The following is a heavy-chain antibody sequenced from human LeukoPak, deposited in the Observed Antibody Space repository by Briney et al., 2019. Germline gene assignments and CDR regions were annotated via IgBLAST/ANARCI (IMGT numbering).Heavy chain of an antibody. J-gene: IGHJ3*02. Sequence: SETLSLTCTVSGGSISGYYWSWIRQPPGKGLEWIGYIYSSGTTNYNPSLKSQITISLDTSKNQFSLKLSSVTAADTAVYYCARSRSGYGYEHGAFEIWGQGTMVTVSS. V-gene: IGHV4-59*01. CDR2: IYSSGTT. CDR1: GGSISGYY. D-gene: IGHD5-12*01. CDR3: ARSRSGYGYEHGAFEI.